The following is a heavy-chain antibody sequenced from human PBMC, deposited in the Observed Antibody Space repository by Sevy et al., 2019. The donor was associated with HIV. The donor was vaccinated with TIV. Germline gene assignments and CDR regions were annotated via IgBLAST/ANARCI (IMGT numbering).Heavy chain of an antibody. V-gene: IGHV3-15*07. D-gene: IGHD5-18*01. CDR3: TTDGGGYNYGYSFDY. CDR2: IKSKTDGGTT. Sequence: GGSLRLSCAASGSTFSNAWMNWVRQAPGKGLEWVGRIKSKTDGGTTDYAAPVKGRFTISRDDSKNTLYLQMNSLKTEDTAVYYCTTDGGGYNYGYSFDYWGQGTLVTVSS. CDR1: GSTFSNAW. J-gene: IGHJ4*02.